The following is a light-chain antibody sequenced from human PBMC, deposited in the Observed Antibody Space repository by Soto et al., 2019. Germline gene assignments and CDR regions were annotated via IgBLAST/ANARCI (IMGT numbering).Light chain of an antibody. Sequence: DIQMTQSPSTLSASVGDRVTITCRASQSVDICLAWYQQKPGKAPKLLIHRATTLENGVPSRFSGSGSWTDFTLTSSSLQTYDVGTFYYHKSHIYPVTFGGGTKVEIK. CDR1: QSVDIC. V-gene: IGKV1-5*03. CDR3: HKSHIYPVT. CDR2: RAT. J-gene: IGKJ4*02.